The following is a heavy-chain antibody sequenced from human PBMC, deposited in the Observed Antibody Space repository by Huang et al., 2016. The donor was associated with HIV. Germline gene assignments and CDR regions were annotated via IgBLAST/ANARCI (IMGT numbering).Heavy chain of an antibody. V-gene: IGHV3-30-3*01. CDR1: GFTCSNYA. Sequence: QVQLVESGGGVVQPGTSLGLSCAASGFTCSNYAMNWVRQAQGKGLEVVAVISKEGITKYYADSVKGRFTISRDNYKNTVYLQMNSLRAEDTAVYYCARSEPSRYYFDYWGQGTLVTVSS. CDR2: ISKEGITK. CDR3: ARSEPSRYYFDY. J-gene: IGHJ4*02.